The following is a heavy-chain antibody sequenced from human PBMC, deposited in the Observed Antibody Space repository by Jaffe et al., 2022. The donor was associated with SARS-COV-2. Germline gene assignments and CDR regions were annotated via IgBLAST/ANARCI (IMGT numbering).Heavy chain of an antibody. CDR3: TSMLQQLDDY. CDR1: GFTFSRYW. V-gene: IGHV3-74*01. D-gene: IGHD6-13*01. Sequence: EVQLVESGGGLVQPGGSLRLSCAASGFTFSRYWMHWVRQAPGKGLAWVSRINGDRTTTSYADSVKGRFTVSRDNAKNTLYLQMNSLRAEDTAVYYCTSMLQQLDDYWGQGTLVTVSS. CDR2: INGDRTTT. J-gene: IGHJ4*02.